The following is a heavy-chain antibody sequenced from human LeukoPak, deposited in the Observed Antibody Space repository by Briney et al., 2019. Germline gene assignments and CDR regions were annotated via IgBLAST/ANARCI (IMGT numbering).Heavy chain of an antibody. CDR1: GFTFSSYS. V-gene: IGHV3-21*01. CDR3: ARVQSASGWSSAAEYFQH. Sequence: PGGSLRLSCAASGFTFSSYSMNWVRQAPGKGLEWVSSISSSSSYIYYADSVKGRFTISRDNAKNSLYLQMNSLRAEDTAVYYCARVQSASGWSSAAEYFQHWGQGTLVTVSS. D-gene: IGHD6-19*01. CDR2: ISSSSSYI. J-gene: IGHJ1*01.